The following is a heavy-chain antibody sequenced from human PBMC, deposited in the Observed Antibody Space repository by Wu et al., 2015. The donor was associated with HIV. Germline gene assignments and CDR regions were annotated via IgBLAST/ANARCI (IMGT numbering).Heavy chain of an antibody. CDR1: GYTFTGYY. V-gene: IGHV1-2*02. J-gene: IGHJ4*02. Sequence: QVQLVQSGAEVKKPGASVKVSCKASGYTFTGYYMHWVRQAPGQGLEWMGWINPNSGGTNYAQKFQGRVTMTRDTSISTAYMELSRLRSDDTAVYYCARVLTLYNWNDGLDYWGQGTLVTVSS. CDR3: ARVLTLYNWNDGLDY. D-gene: IGHD1-1*01. CDR2: INPNSGGT.